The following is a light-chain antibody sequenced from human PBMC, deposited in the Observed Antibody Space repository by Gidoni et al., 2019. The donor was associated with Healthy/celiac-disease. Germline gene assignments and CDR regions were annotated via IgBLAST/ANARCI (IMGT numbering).Light chain of an antibody. Sequence: DIVMTQSPDSLAVSLGERATINCKSSQSVLYSSNNKNYLAWYQQKPGQPPKLLIYWASTRESGVPDRFSGSGSGTDFTLTISSLQAEDVALYYCRQYYSTPLTFGQGTKVEIK. V-gene: IGKV4-1*01. CDR2: WAS. CDR3: RQYYSTPLT. J-gene: IGKJ1*01. CDR1: QSVLYSSNNKNY.